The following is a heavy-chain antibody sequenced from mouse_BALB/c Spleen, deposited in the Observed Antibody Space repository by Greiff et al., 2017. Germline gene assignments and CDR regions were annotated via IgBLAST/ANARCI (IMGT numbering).Heavy chain of an antibody. Sequence: QVQLKQPGAELVKPGASVKMSCKASGYTFTSYNMHWVKQTPGQGLEWIGAIYPGNGDTSYNQKFKGKATLTADKSSSTAYMQLSSLTSEDSAVYYCARASRRAWFAYWGQGTLVTVSA. D-gene: IGHD6-1*01. CDR2: IYPGNGDT. CDR3: ARASRRAWFAY. CDR1: GYTFTSYN. V-gene: IGHV1-12*01. J-gene: IGHJ3*01.